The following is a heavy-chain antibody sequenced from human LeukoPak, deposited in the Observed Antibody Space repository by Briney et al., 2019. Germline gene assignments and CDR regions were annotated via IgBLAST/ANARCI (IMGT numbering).Heavy chain of an antibody. D-gene: IGHD4-17*01. Sequence: PSETLSLTCTVSGGSITSYHWSWIRQPPGKGLEWIVYSKYSGNTNYNPSLKSRVTTSADTSKNQFSLKMSSVTAADTAVYYWARHYHDYAFALDGWGQGTAVTVSS. V-gene: IGHV4-59*08. CDR2: SKYSGNT. CDR1: GGSITSYH. J-gene: IGHJ6*01. CDR3: ARHYHDYAFALDG.